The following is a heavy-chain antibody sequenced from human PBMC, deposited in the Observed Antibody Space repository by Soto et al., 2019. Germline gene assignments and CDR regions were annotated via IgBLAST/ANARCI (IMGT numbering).Heavy chain of an antibody. CDR2: MYIGGIT. CDR3: ALDLNLLLGYYDLGV. Sequence: GVSVRLSCAASGFTVSSNYMSCVRHSPGNGLELVSFMYIGGITYYADSVNGRFTISRDNSKNTLYLQMDSLGAEDTAVYYCALDLNLLLGYYDLGVWGPGTTVTVSS. V-gene: IGHV3-66*01. D-gene: IGHD2-21*02. J-gene: IGHJ6*02. CDR1: GFTVSSNY.